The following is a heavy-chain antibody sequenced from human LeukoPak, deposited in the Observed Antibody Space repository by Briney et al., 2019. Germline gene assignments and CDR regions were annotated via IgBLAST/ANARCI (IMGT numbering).Heavy chain of an antibody. V-gene: IGHV1-18*01. J-gene: IGHJ3*02. D-gene: IGHD6-19*01. CDR1: GYTFTSYG. CDR3: ARVGKQWLAQDAFDI. CDR2: ISAYNGNT. Sequence: GASVKVSCKASGYTFTSYGISWVRQAPGQGLEWMGWISAYNGNTNYAQKLQGRVTMTTDTSTSTAYMELSSLRSEDTAVYYCARVGKQWLAQDAFDIWGQGTMVTVSS.